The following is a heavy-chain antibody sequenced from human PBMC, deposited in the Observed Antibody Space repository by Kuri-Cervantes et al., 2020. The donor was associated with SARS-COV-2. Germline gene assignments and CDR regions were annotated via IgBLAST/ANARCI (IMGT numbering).Heavy chain of an antibody. Sequence: ASVKVSCKTSGYTFNTYGVSWVRQAPGRGLQWVGSINTYNGNTNYAQKLQGGVTMTTDTSTSTAYMELRSLRSDDTAVYYCARRNSGSYSDTLTYFDYWGQGTLVTVSS. J-gene: IGHJ4*02. D-gene: IGHD1-26*01. V-gene: IGHV1-18*01. CDR1: GYTFNTYG. CDR3: ARRNSGSYSDTLTYFDY. CDR2: INTYNGNT.